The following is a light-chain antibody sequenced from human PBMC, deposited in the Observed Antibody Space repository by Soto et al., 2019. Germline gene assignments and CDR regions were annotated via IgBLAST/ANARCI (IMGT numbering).Light chain of an antibody. J-gene: IGLJ1*01. Sequence: QSVLTQPPSVSGSPGQSVTISCTGTSSDVGSYNRVSWYQQPPGTAPKVMIYEVSKRPSGVPDRFSGSTSGNTASLTISVLQAEDEADYYCSLYTSSSTYVFGTGTQLTVL. CDR3: SLYTSSSTYV. V-gene: IGLV2-18*01. CDR2: EVS. CDR1: SSDVGSYNR.